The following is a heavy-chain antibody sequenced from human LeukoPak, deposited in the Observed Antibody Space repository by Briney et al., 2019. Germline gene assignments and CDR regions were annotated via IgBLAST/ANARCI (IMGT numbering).Heavy chain of an antibody. CDR3: ARDIGIAVAGGPSYYFDY. Sequence: ASVKVSCKASGYTFTSYDINWVRQATGQGLEWMGWMNPNSGNTGYAQKFQGRVTMTRNTSISTAYMELSSLRSEDTAVYYCARDIGIAVAGGPSYYFDYWGQGTLVTVSS. J-gene: IGHJ4*02. D-gene: IGHD6-19*01. CDR1: GYTFTSYD. V-gene: IGHV1-8*01. CDR2: MNPNSGNT.